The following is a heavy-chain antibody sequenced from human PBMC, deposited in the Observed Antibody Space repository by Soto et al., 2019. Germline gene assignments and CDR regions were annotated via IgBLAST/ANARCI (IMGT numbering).Heavy chain of an antibody. CDR1: GFTFTNAW. Sequence: GGSLRRSCADSGFTFTNAWMSWVRQAPGKGLEWVGRIKSKTDGGTTDYAAPVKGRFTISRDDSKNTLNLQMNSLKTEDTAVYYCTTARGTYGAEYFQHWGQGTLVTVSS. V-gene: IGHV3-15*01. CDR3: TTARGTYGAEYFQH. CDR2: IKSKTDGGTT. J-gene: IGHJ1*01. D-gene: IGHD4-17*01.